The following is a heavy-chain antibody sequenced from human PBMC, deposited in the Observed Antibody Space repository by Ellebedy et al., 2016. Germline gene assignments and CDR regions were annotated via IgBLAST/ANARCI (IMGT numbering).Heavy chain of an antibody. D-gene: IGHD1-7*01. CDR3: AKGTDNWNYVFDY. J-gene: IGHJ4*01. CDR2: ISSSAGTT. CDR1: GFTFSNAW. Sequence: GGSLRLXXAASGFTFSNAWMSWVRQAPGKGLECVSAISSSAGTTYYADSVKGRFTISRDNSKNTLYLQMNSLRAEDTAVYYCAKGTDNWNYVFDYWGHGTLVTVSS. V-gene: IGHV3-23*01.